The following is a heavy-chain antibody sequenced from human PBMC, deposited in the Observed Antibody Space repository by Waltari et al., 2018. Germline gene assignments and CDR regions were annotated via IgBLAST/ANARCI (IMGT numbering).Heavy chain of an antibody. Sequence: EVQLVESGGGFVQPGTSLRLSCRGSGFTFGEHAMHWVRQVPGKGLEWVARFMWDGGRIGYADSVKGRFTISRDNAKNSLYLDMNSLRPEDTALYYCGKDIRPGGLDAWSQGTTVTV. CDR2: FMWDGGRI. CDR3: GKDIRPGGLDA. J-gene: IGHJ6*02. V-gene: IGHV3-9*01. CDR1: GFTFGEHA.